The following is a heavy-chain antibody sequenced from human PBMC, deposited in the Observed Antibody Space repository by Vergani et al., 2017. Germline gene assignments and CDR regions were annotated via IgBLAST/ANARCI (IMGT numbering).Heavy chain of an antibody. V-gene: IGHV2-5*04. CDR3: VYXKTYCGTTGCFYPFYCYYYMDV. D-gene: IGHD1-7*01. CDR1: GFSLNTRGVS. J-gene: IGHJ6*03. CDR2: IYWNDVQ. Sequence: QITLKESGPTLVKPTQTLTLTCTFSGFSLNTRGVSVAWIRQPPGKALDWLALIYWNDVQNYSPSLNNRVTITKDTSKNQVVLTMTNMDYVDTGTYYCVYXKTYCGTTGCFYPFYCYYYMDVWGKGTTVTVSS.